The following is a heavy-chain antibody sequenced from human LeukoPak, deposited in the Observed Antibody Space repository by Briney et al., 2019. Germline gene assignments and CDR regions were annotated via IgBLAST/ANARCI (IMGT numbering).Heavy chain of an antibody. CDR1: GFTFSSYW. D-gene: IGHD3-3*01. J-gene: IGHJ3*02. V-gene: IGHV3-74*01. CDR3: AIGAFFHAFDI. CDR2: IDSDGSDT. Sequence: GGTLRLSCAASGFTFSSYWIHWVRQAPGQGLEWVSRIDSDGSDTIYADSVQGGFTTSRDNAKDTLYLQMKSLRAEDTAVYYCAIGAFFHAFDIWGQGTMVTVSS.